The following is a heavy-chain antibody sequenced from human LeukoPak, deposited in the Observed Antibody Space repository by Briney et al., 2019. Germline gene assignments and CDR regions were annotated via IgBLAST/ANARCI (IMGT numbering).Heavy chain of an antibody. CDR3: ARRSIAARNFDY. CDR1: GYTFTSYG. J-gene: IGHJ4*02. CDR2: INPSGGST. Sequence: ASVKVSCKASGYTFTSYGISWVRQAPGQGLEWMGIINPSGGSTSYAQKFQGRATMTRDMSTSTVYMELSSLRSEDTAVYYCARRSIAARNFDYWGQGTLVTVSS. V-gene: IGHV1-46*01. D-gene: IGHD6-6*01.